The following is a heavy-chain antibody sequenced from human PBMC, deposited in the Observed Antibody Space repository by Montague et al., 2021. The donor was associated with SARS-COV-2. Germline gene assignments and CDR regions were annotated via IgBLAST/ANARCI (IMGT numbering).Heavy chain of an antibody. V-gene: IGHV6-1*01. CDR3: ARDGDYGGTWYSFLQN. Sequence: CAISGDSVSSDIAAWHWIRQSPSRGLEWLGRTFYRSQWRTDSAASVRSRISFSGDISKNQFSLHLNSVTPEDTAIYYCARDGDYGGTWYSFLQNWGQGTLVIVSS. D-gene: IGHD4-17*01. CDR2: TFYRSQWRT. CDR1: GDSVSSDIAA. J-gene: IGHJ1*01.